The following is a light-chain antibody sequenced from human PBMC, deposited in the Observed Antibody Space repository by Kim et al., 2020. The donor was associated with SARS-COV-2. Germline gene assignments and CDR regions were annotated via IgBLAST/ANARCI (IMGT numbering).Light chain of an antibody. Sequence: DIQMTQSPSTLSASVGDRVTITCRASQSISSWLAWYQHKPGKAPKLLIYKASSLESGVPSRFGGSGSGTEFTLTISSLQPDDFATYYCQQYNSYSYTFGQGTKLEIK. J-gene: IGKJ2*01. CDR1: QSISSW. CDR3: QQYNSYSYT. V-gene: IGKV1-5*03. CDR2: KAS.